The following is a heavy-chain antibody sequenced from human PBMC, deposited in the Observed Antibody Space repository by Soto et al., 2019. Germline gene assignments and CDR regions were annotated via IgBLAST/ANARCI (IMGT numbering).Heavy chain of an antibody. D-gene: IGHD3-9*01. CDR2: IYYSGKT. CDR1: GDSISSSTYS. J-gene: IGHJ6*02. Sequence: PSETLSLTCTVSGDSISSSTYSWGWIRQPPGKGLEYIGTIYYSGKTYYNWPLESRVTMSLDTSKNQFSLRLTSVTAADTAVYYCARDSAYYDILTGYPKIPWYYYYGMDVWGQGTTVTVSS. V-gene: IGHV4-39*07. CDR3: ARDSAYYDILTGYPKIPWYYYYGMDV.